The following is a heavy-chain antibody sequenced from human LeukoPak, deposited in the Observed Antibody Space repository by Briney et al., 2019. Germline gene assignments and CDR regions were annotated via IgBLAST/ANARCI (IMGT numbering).Heavy chain of an antibody. Sequence: SETLSLTCTVSGGSISSYYWSWIRQPPGKGLEWIGYIYYSGSTNYNPSLKSRVTISVDTSKNQFSLKLSSVTAADTAVYYCARRGYSYGYPFDYWGQGTLVTVPS. CDR1: GGSISSYY. CDR2: IYYSGST. V-gene: IGHV4-59*08. J-gene: IGHJ4*02. CDR3: ARRGYSYGYPFDY. D-gene: IGHD5-18*01.